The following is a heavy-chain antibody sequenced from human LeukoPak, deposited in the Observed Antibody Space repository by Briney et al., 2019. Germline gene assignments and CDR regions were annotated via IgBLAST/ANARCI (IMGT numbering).Heavy chain of an antibody. CDR2: IYHSGST. D-gene: IGHD3-10*01. CDR1: GGSISSGGYS. J-gene: IGHJ4*02. CDR3: ARNYYGSGAPTFDY. Sequence: SETLSLTCAVSGGSISSGGYSWSWIRQPPGKGLEWIGYIYHSGSTYYNPSLKSRVTISVDRSKNQFSLKLSSVTAADTAVYYCARNYYGSGAPTFDYWGQGTLVTVSS. V-gene: IGHV4-30-2*01.